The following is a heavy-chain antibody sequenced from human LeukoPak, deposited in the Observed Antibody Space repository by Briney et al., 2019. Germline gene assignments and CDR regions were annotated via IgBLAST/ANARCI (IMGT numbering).Heavy chain of an antibody. J-gene: IGHJ4*02. Sequence: GGSLRLSCAASGFXFSGYWMHWVRQTPGKGLVWVSRINGDGSTTSYADSVKGRFTISRDNAKNTLYLQMNSLRAEDTAVYYCARGRDGYNYRYFDYWGQGTLVTVSS. V-gene: IGHV3-74*01. D-gene: IGHD5-24*01. CDR2: INGDGSTT. CDR3: ARGRDGYNYRYFDY. CDR1: GFXFSGYW.